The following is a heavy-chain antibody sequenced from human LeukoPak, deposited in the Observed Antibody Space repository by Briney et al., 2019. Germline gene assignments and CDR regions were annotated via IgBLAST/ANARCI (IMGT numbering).Heavy chain of an antibody. J-gene: IGHJ4*02. CDR3: AKDSGSGYSGYDSYY. CDR1: GFTFSSYA. V-gene: IGHV3-23*01. D-gene: IGHD5-12*01. Sequence: GGSLRLSCAASGFTFSSYAMSWVRQAPGKGLEWVSAISGSGGSTYYADSVKGRFTISRDNSKNTLYLQMNSLRAEDTAVYYCAKDSGSGYSGYDSYYWGQGTLVTVSS. CDR2: ISGSGGST.